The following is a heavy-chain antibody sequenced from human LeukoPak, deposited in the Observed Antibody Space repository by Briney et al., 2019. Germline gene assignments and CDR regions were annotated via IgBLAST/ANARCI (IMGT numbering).Heavy chain of an antibody. CDR3: ARDPGYCTNGVCSSFDY. CDR1: GFTFSSYW. J-gene: IGHJ4*02. Sequence: GGSLRLSCAASGFTFSSYWMSWVRQAPGEGLEWVANIKQDGSEKYYVDSVKGRFTISRDNAKNSLYLQMNSLRAEDTAVYYCARDPGYCTNGVCSSFDYWGQGTLVTVSS. CDR2: IKQDGSEK. D-gene: IGHD2-8*01. V-gene: IGHV3-7*01.